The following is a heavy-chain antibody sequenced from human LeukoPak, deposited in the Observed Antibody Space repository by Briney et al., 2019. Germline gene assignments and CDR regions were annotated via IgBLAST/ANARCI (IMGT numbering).Heavy chain of an antibody. CDR2: ISYDGSNK. D-gene: IGHD5-18*01. V-gene: IGHV3-30*18. CDR3: AKGDQLWLGSYYYYYGVDV. J-gene: IGHJ6*02. Sequence: PGGSLRLSCAASGFTFSSYGMHWVRQAPGKGLEWVAVISYDGSNKYYADSVKGRFTISRDNSKNTLYLQMNSLRAEDTAVYYCAKGDQLWLGSYYYYYGVDVWGQGTTVTVSS. CDR1: GFTFSSYG.